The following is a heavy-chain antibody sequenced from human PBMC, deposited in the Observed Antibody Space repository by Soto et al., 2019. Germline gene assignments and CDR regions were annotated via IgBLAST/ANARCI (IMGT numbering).Heavy chain of an antibody. CDR3: ASDGKTIQYYY. J-gene: IGHJ4*02. CDR2: TYYSGST. D-gene: IGHD1-1*01. CDR1: GASISSSSYY. V-gene: IGHV4-39*01. Sequence: SEPLSLTCTVSGASISSSSYYWGWIRQPPGKGLEWIGSTYYSGSTYYNPSLKSRVTISVDTSKNQFSLKLSSVTAVDTAVYYCASDGKTIQYYYWGQGTLLTVSS.